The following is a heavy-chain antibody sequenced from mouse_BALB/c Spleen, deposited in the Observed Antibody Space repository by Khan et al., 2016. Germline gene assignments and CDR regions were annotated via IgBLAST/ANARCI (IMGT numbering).Heavy chain of an antibody. CDR1: GYTFTSYW. CDR2: IYPSDSYT. V-gene: IGHV1-69*02. D-gene: IGHD1-1*01. Sequence: QVQLQQPGAELVRPGASVKLSCKASGYTFTSYWINWVKQRPGQGLEWIGNIYPSDSYTNYNQKFTDKATLTVDKSSSTAYMQLSSTPSEDSAVYCCTRSRDYGSSSWFAYWGQGTLVTVSA. CDR3: TRSRDYGSSSWFAY. J-gene: IGHJ3*01.